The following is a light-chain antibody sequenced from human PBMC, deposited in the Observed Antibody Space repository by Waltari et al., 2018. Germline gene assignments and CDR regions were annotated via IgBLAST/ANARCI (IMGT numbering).Light chain of an antibody. Sequence: QSALTQPASVSGSPGQSITISCPGTSSDIASYHYVSWYQQHPAKVPKLILSEVSTRPSGVSHRFSGSKSGNTASLTISGLQPEDEADYYCNSFTTSSTYVFGTGTMVTVL. CDR3: NSFTTSSTYV. V-gene: IGLV2-14*01. CDR1: SSDIASYHY. CDR2: EVS. J-gene: IGLJ1*01.